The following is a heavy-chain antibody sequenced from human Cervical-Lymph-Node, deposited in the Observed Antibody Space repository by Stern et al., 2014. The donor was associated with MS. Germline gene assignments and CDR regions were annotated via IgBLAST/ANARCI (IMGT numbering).Heavy chain of an antibody. D-gene: IGHD3-10*01. Sequence: EVQLVESGGGLVQPGRSLRLSCAASGFTFGDYAMHWVRQVPGKGLEWVSGIYWDGGGIDYADSVQGRFTISRDNVKNSLYLQMNSLRAEDTALYYCAKYFGSGSYNPAFDYWGQGILVTVSS. V-gene: IGHV3-9*01. CDR1: GFTFGDYA. J-gene: IGHJ4*02. CDR2: IYWDGGGI. CDR3: AKYFGSGSYNPAFDY.